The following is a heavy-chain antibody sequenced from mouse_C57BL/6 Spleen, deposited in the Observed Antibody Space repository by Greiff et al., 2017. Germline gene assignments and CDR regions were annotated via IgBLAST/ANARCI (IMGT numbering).Heavy chain of an antibody. V-gene: IGHV1-55*01. CDR1: GYTFTSYW. D-gene: IGHD1-1*01. Sequence: QVQLQQPGAELVKPGASVKMSCKASGYTFTSYWITWVKQRPGQGLEWIGDIYPGSGSTNYNEKFKSKATLTVDTSSSTAYMQLSSLTSEDSAVYYCARHYGSSYRNSFDYWGQGTTLTVSS. CDR3: ARHYGSSYRNSFDY. CDR2: IYPGSGST. J-gene: IGHJ2*01.